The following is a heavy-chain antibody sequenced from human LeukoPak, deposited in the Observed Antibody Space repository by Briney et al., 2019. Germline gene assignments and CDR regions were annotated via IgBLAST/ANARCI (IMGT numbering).Heavy chain of an antibody. J-gene: IGHJ4*02. Sequence: GGSLRLSCAASGFTFSSYAMSWVRQAPGKGLEWVSAISGSGGSTYYADSVKGRFTISRDNSKNTLYLQMNSLRAEDTAVYYCAKVGGSAPILQPFDYWGQGTLVTVSS. D-gene: IGHD2/OR15-2a*01. CDR3: AKVGGSAPILQPFDY. CDR1: GFTFSSYA. CDR2: ISGSGGST. V-gene: IGHV3-23*01.